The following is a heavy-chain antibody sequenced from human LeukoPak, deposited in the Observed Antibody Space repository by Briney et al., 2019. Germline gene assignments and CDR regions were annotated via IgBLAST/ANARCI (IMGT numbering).Heavy chain of an antibody. Sequence: ASVKVSCKASGYTFTGYYMHWVRQAPGQGLEWMGWINPNSGGTNYAQKFQGRVTMTRDTSISTAYMELSRLRSDDTAVYYCARAGQWLVHDWFDPWGQGTLVTVSS. V-gene: IGHV1-2*02. J-gene: IGHJ5*02. CDR3: ARAGQWLVHDWFDP. CDR1: GYTFTGYY. CDR2: INPNSGGT. D-gene: IGHD6-19*01.